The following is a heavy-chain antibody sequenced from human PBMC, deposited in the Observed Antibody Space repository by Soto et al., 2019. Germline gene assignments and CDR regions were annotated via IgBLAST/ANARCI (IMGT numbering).Heavy chain of an antibody. CDR3: ARGPDCSSTSCYGPGDWFDP. CDR1: GGSFSGYY. D-gene: IGHD2-2*01. J-gene: IGHJ5*02. CDR2: INHSGST. Sequence: SETLSLTCAVYGGSFSGYYWSWIRQPPGKGLEWIGEINHSGSTNYNPSLKSRVTISVDTSKNQFSLKLSSVTAADTAVYYCARGPDCSSTSCYGPGDWFDPWGQGTLVTVSS. V-gene: IGHV4-34*01.